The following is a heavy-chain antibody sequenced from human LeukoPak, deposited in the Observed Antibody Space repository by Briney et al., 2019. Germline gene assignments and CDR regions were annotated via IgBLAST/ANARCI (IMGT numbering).Heavy chain of an antibody. CDR3: AKACSGEGLFLLYMDV. CDR1: GFTFSNAW. D-gene: IGHD2-15*01. J-gene: IGHJ6*03. CDR2: IKSKTDGGTT. V-gene: IGHV3-15*01. Sequence: GGSLTLSCAASGFTFSNAWMSWVRQAPGKGLEWVGRIKSKTDGGTTDYAAPVKGRFTISRDDSKNTLYLQMNSLKTEDTAVYYCAKACSGEGLFLLYMDVWGKGTTVTVSS.